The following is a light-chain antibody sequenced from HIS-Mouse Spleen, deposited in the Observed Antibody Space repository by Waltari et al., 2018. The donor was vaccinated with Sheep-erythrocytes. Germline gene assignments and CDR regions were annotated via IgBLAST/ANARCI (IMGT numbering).Light chain of an antibody. V-gene: IGLV3-1*01. J-gene: IGLJ2*01. CDR1: KWGDKY. CDR2: QDS. CDR3: QAWDSSTAV. Sequence: SYELTQPPSVSVSPGQTARITCSGDKWGDKYACWYQQKPGQSPMLVIYQDSKRPSGIPERFSGSNSGNTATLTISGTQAMDEADYYCQAWDSSTAVFGGGTKLTVL.